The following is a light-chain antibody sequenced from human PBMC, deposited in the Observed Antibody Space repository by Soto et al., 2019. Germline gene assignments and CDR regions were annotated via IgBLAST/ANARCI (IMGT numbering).Light chain of an antibody. CDR2: DVT. CDR1: SSDVGGYNF. J-gene: IGLJ1*01. CDR3: SSYTSSSTYV. V-gene: IGLV2-14*01. Sequence: QSVLTQPASVSGSPGQSITISCTGTSSDVGGYNFVSWYQQHPDKAPKLMIYDVTNRPSGVSNRFSGSKSGNTASLTISGLQAEDEADYYSSSYTSSSTYVFGTGTKVTDL.